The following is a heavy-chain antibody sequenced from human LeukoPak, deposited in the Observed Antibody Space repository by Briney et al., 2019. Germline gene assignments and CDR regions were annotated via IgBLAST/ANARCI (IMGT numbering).Heavy chain of an antibody. CDR1: GFTFSTYW. D-gene: IGHD5-12*01. V-gene: IGHV3-7*01. CDR2: IRQDGSEK. Sequence: GGSLRLSCASSGFTFSTYWMSWVRQAPGKGLEWVATIRQDGSEKHYVDSVEGRFTISRDNAQNSLYLQMHSLGVEDTAVYYCARVYSGYEFHYWGQRTLVTVSS. CDR3: ARVYSGYEFHY. J-gene: IGHJ4*02.